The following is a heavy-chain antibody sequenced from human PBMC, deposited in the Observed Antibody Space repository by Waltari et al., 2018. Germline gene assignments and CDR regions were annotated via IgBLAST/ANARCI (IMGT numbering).Heavy chain of an antibody. J-gene: IGHJ6*03. V-gene: IGHV4-34*01. CDR2: INHSGST. D-gene: IGHD3-10*01. CDR3: ARVMGILLWFRGSYMDV. Sequence: QVQLQQWGAGLLKPSETLSLTCAVYGGSFSGYYWSWIRQPPGKGLEWMGEINHSGSTNYNPSLKSRVTISVDTSKNQFSLKLSSVTAADTAVYYCARVMGILLWFRGSYMDVWGKGTTVTVSS. CDR1: GGSFSGYY.